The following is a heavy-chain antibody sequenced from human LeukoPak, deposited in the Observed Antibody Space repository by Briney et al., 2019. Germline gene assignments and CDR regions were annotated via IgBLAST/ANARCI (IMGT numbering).Heavy chain of an antibody. CDR2: VYYRGST. D-gene: IGHD6-13*01. J-gene: IGHJ6*02. CDR1: GGSISSYF. Sequence: SETLSLTCTVSGGSISSYFWNWIRQSPGQGREGVGYVYYRGSTNYNPPLKSRVTISVDTSKNQFSLELSSVTAADTAVYYCARDMTRAVPIPGTYYYAYAMDVWGQGTTVTVSS. V-gene: IGHV4-59*01. CDR3: ARDMTRAVPIPGTYYYAYAMDV.